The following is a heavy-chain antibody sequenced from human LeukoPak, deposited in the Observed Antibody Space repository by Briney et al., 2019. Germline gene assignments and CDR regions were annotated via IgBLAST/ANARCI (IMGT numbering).Heavy chain of an antibody. CDR3: ARDQFRRRSGSYDSSGYYMDV. Sequence: ASVKVSCKASGYTFTSYYMHWVRQAPGQGLEWMGIINPSGGSTSYAQKFQGRVTMTRDMSTSTVYMELSSLRSEDTAVYYCARDQFRRRSGSYDSSGYYMDVWGKGTMVTVSS. CDR1: GYTFTSYY. D-gene: IGHD3-10*01. J-gene: IGHJ6*03. V-gene: IGHV1-46*01. CDR2: INPSGGST.